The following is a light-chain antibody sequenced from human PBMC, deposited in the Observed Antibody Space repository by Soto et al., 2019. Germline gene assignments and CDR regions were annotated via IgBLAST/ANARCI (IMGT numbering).Light chain of an antibody. CDR1: QDIRNF. J-gene: IGKJ3*01. V-gene: IGKV1-27*01. CDR2: AAS. Sequence: DIQMTQSPTSLSASVGDRVTITCRASQDIRNFVAWYQQKPGKAPNLLIYAASTLQSGVPSRFSGSGAGTDFTRTINSLQPEDVATYSCQEYSSVPVFGPGTKVQIK. CDR3: QEYSSVPV.